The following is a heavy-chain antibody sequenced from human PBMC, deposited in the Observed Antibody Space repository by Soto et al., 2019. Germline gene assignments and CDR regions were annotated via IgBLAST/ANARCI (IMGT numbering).Heavy chain of an antibody. CDR2: IYYSGST. J-gene: IGHJ4*02. V-gene: IGHV4-30-4*08. Sequence: QVHLQESGPGLVKPSQTLSLTCTVSGGSISSGDYYWSWIRQPPGKGLEWIGYIYYSGSTYYNPSLKSRVTISVDTSKHQFSLKLSSVTAADTSVYYCARGGPLGETVLFDYWGQGTLVTVSS. CDR1: GGSISSGDYY. D-gene: IGHD3-10*01. CDR3: ARGGPLGETVLFDY.